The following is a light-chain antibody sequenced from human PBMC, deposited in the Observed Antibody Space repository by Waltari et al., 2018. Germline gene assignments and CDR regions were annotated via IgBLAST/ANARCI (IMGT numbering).Light chain of an antibody. CDR3: QQYGSSPPTWT. CDR1: QSVSSSY. J-gene: IGKJ1*01. Sequence: EIVLTQSPGTLSLSPGERATLSCRASQSVSSSYLAWYQQKPGQAPRLLIYGESSRATGIPDRFSGSGSGTDFTLTISRLEPEDFAVYYCQQYGSSPPTWTFGQGTKVEIK. CDR2: GES. V-gene: IGKV3-20*01.